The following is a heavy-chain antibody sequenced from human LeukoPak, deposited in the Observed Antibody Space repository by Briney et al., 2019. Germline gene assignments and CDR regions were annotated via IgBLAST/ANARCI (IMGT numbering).Heavy chain of an antibody. V-gene: IGHV3-73*01. J-gene: IGHJ4*02. CDR3: ATDLTGPEDY. CDR2: MRSKTQNYAT. Sequence: GGSLKLSCAASGFTFSDSGMHWVRQAPGKGLEWVGRMRSKTQNYATAYAASVKGRFTISRDNAKNTLYLQMNSLRADDTAVYYCATDLTGPEDYWGQGTLVTVSS. CDR1: GFTFSDSG.